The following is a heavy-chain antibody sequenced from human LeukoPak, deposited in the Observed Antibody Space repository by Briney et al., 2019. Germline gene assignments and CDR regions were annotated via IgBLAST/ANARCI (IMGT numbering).Heavy chain of an antibody. Sequence: GGSLRLSCAASGFTFRNYWMTWVRQAPGKGLEWVANIKQDGSEKNYVDSVKGRFTISRDNAKNSLYLQMNSLRAEDSAVYYCARDQSWEFSSGYYSYWGQGTLVTVSS. CDR2: IKQDGSEK. D-gene: IGHD3-22*01. CDR3: ARDQSWEFSSGYYSY. CDR1: GFTFRNYW. J-gene: IGHJ4*02. V-gene: IGHV3-7*01.